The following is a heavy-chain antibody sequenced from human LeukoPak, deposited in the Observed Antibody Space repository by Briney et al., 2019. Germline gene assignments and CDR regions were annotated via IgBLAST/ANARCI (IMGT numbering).Heavy chain of an antibody. CDR1: GYTLTELS. V-gene: IGHV1-24*01. Sequence: ASVKVSCKVSGYTLTELSMHWVRQAPGKGLEWMGGFDPEDGETIYAQKFQGRVTMTGDTSTDTAYMELSSLRSEDTAVYYCATAEVYYYGSGSYSYWGQGTLVTVSS. J-gene: IGHJ4*02. CDR3: ATAEVYYYGSGSYSY. CDR2: FDPEDGET. D-gene: IGHD3-10*01.